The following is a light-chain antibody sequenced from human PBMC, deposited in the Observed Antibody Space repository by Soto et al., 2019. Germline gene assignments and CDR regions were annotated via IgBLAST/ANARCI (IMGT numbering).Light chain of an antibody. CDR2: EVS. J-gene: IGLJ1*01. CDR3: CSYAGSNYV. Sequence: QSALTQPASVSGSPGRSITISCTGTSSDVGNYNLVSWYQHHPGKAPKLMIYEVSKRPSGVSNRFSGSKSGDTASLTISGLQVEDEADYYCCSYAGSNYVFGTGTKVTVL. V-gene: IGLV2-23*02. CDR1: SSDVGNYNL.